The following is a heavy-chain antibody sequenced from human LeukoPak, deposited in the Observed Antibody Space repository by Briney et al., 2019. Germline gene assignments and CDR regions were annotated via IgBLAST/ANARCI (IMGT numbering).Heavy chain of an antibody. J-gene: IGHJ4*02. Sequence: SETLSLTCAVYGGSFSGYYWSWIRQPPGKGLEWIGEINHSGSTNYNPSLKSRVTISVDTSKNQCSLKLSSVTAADTAVYYCARGGQTATTPFDYWGQGTLVTVSS. CDR1: GGSFSGYY. D-gene: IGHD1-1*01. CDR3: ARGGQTATTPFDY. CDR2: INHSGST. V-gene: IGHV4-34*01.